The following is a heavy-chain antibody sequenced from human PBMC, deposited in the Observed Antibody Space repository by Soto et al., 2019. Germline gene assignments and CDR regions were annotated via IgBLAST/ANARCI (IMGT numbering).Heavy chain of an antibody. V-gene: IGHV3-30*18. D-gene: IGHD3-16*01. Sequence: QVQLVESGGGVVQPGRSLRLSCAASGFTFSSYGMHWVRQAPGKGLEWVAVISYDGSNKYYADSVKGRFTISRDNSKNTLHLQMNSLRAEDTAVYSCAKERIMITFGGVGYFDYWDQGTLVTVSS. CDR3: AKERIMITFGGVGYFDY. CDR2: ISYDGSNK. CDR1: GFTFSSYG. J-gene: IGHJ4*02.